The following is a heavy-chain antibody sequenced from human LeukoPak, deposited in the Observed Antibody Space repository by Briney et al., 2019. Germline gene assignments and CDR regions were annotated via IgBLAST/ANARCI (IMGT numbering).Heavy chain of an antibody. CDR3: ARDGYSSSSRFDY. CDR1: GDSISSADYY. CDR2: ISYSGST. V-gene: IGHV4-30-4*08. J-gene: IGHJ4*02. D-gene: IGHD6-6*01. Sequence: PSETLSLTCTVSGDSISSADYYWTWIRQPPGKGLEWIGVISYSGSTYYNPSLKSRVTISVDTSKNQFSLKLSSVTAADTAVYYCARDGYSSSSRFDYWGQGTLVTVSS.